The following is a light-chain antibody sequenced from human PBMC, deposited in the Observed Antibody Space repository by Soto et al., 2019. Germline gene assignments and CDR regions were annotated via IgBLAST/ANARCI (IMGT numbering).Light chain of an antibody. CDR2: NTN. CDR1: SGSVSTGYH. V-gene: IGLV8-61*01. J-gene: IGLJ1*01. Sequence: QAVVTQEPSFSVSPGGTVTLTCGLTSGSVSTGYHPSWYQQTPGQPPRTLIYNTNIRSSGVPGRFSGSIHGNKAALTIAGAQADDESDYYCLLYLGGGSYVFGTGTKLTVL. CDR3: LLYLGGGSYV.